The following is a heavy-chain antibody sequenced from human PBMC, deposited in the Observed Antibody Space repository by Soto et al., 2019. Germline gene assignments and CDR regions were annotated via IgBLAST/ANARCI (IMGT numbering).Heavy chain of an antibody. Sequence: GGSLRLSCAASGFTFSNYWMHWVRQAPGKGLVWVSRINNDGSSTTYADSVKGRFTISRDDAKNTVYLQMSSLRVEDTAMYYCARDLKGSPDYWGQGTQVTVSS. D-gene: IGHD1-26*01. J-gene: IGHJ4*02. CDR2: INNDGSST. CDR1: GFTFSNYW. V-gene: IGHV3-74*01. CDR3: ARDLKGSPDY.